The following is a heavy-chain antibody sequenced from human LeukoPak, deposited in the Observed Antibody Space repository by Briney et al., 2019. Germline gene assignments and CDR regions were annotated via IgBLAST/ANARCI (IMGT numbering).Heavy chain of an antibody. CDR2: IKSKTDGGTT. J-gene: IGHJ4*02. D-gene: IGHD5-12*01. Sequence: GGSLRLSCAASGFTFSNAWMSWVRQPPGKGLEWVGRIKSKTDGGTTDYATPMKGRFTISRDDSKNTLYLQMNSLKTEDTAVYYCNTEGLVDIVATDYWGQGTLVTVSS. V-gene: IGHV3-15*01. CDR1: GFTFSNAW. CDR3: NTEGLVDIVATDY.